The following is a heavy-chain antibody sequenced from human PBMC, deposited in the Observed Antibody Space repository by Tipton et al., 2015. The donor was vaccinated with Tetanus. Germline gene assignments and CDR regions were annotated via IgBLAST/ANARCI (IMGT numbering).Heavy chain of an antibody. J-gene: IGHJ4*02. CDR3: AKVSGGLDCTNGVCPGGFDY. CDR2: ISGSGGST. Sequence: SLRLSCAASGFTFSSYAMSWVRQAPGKGLEWVSAISGSGGSTYYADSVKGRFTISRDNSKNTLYLQMNSLRAEDTAVYYCAKVSGGLDCTNGVCPGGFDYWGQGTLVTVSS. V-gene: IGHV3-23*01. CDR1: GFTFSSYA. D-gene: IGHD2-8*01.